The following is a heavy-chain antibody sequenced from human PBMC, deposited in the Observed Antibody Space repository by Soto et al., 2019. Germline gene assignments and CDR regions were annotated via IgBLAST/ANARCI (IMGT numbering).Heavy chain of an antibody. Sequence: ASVRVSCKASGYTFTGYYMQWVRQAPGQGLEWMGWINPNSGGTNYAQKFQGRVTMTRDTSISTAYMELSRLRSDDTAVYYCARDSSIFGVVIPWNYWGQGTLVTVSS. CDR2: INPNSGGT. V-gene: IGHV1-2*02. CDR1: GYTFTGYY. CDR3: ARDSSIFGVVIPWNY. D-gene: IGHD3-3*01. J-gene: IGHJ4*02.